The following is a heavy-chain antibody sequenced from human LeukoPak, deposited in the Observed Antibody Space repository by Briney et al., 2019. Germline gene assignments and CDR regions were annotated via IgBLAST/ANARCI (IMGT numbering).Heavy chain of an antibody. CDR3: ARDHWTYYYDSSGLDY. V-gene: IGHV3-53*05. CDR2: IYSGGST. CDR1: GFTVSSNY. D-gene: IGHD3-22*01. J-gene: IGHJ4*02. Sequence: GGSLRLSCAASGFTVSSNYMSWVCQAPGKGLEWVSVIYSGGSTYYADSVKGRFTISRDNSKNTLYLQMNSLRVEDTAVYYCARDHWTYYYDSSGLDYWGQGTLVTVSS.